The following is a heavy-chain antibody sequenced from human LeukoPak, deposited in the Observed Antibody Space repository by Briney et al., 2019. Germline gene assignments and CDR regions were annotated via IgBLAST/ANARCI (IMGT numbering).Heavy chain of an antibody. CDR1: GFTFSDYY. V-gene: IGHV3-11*01. CDR2: ISSSGSTI. CDR3: ARDSPPTTGKRYYYYYYMDV. D-gene: IGHD1-14*01. J-gene: IGHJ6*03. Sequence: PGGSLRLSCAASGFTFSDYYMSWIRQAPGKGLEWVSYISSSGSTIYYADSVKGRFTISRDNAKNSLYLQMNSLRAEDTAVYYCARDSPPTTGKRYYYYYYMDVWGKGTTVTVSS.